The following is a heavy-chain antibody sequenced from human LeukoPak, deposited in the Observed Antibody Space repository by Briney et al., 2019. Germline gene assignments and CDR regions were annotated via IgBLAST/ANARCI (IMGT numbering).Heavy chain of an antibody. D-gene: IGHD4-11*01. CDR2: IGSKAYGGTT. CDR1: GYTLGEYA. Sequence: GGSLRLSCIASGYTLGEYAVNWVRQAPGTGLEWLGVIGSKAYGGTTEYAASVKGRFTISRDDSKSIAYLQMNSLKFEDTAVYYCTRVFGNYVDYYYMDVWGKGTTVTVSS. CDR3: TRVFGNYVDYYYMDV. J-gene: IGHJ6*03. V-gene: IGHV3-49*04.